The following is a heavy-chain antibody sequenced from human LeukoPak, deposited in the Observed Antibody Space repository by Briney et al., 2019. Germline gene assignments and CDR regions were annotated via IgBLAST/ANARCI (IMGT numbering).Heavy chain of an antibody. CDR1: GDSLSSGRYS. CDR3: AKEAKYYDILIGYYRSFYYFDY. Sequence: PSQTLSLTCTVSGDSLSSGRYSWSWIRQPAGKGLEWIGRIYISGSTHYPPSLKSRLTISVDPSKTQFSLNLLSVAAADMAVYYCAKEAKYYDILIGYYRSFYYFDYWGQGTLVTVSS. V-gene: IGHV4-61*02. J-gene: IGHJ4*02. D-gene: IGHD3-9*01. CDR2: IYISGST.